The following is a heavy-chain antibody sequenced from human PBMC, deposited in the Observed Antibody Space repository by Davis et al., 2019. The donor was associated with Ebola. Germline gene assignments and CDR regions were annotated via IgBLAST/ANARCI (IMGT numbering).Heavy chain of an antibody. CDR3: PPSHSYYGSGRYYHLFAF. J-gene: IGHJ4*02. CDR2: IYWDVDK. CDR1: GLSLSTSGVG. D-gene: IGHD3-10*01. V-gene: IGHV2-5*02. Sequence: SGPTLVKPTQTLTLTCTFSGLSLSTSGVGVGWIRQPPGKALEWLAHIYWDVDKRYSPSLKSRLTITKDTSKNQVVLTMTNMDPVDTATYYSPPSHSYYGSGRYYHLFAFWGPGTLVTVSS.